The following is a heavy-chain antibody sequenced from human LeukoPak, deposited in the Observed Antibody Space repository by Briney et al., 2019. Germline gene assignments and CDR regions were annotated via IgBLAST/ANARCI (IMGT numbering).Heavy chain of an antibody. J-gene: IGHJ4*02. CDR3: ARIAAAGPFDH. CDR1: GFSVSSSY. D-gene: IGHD6-13*01. CDR2: IYGGGGGGIT. V-gene: IGHV3-53*01. Sequence: GGSLRLSCAASGFSVSSSYMSWVRQAPGKGLEWVSVIYGGGGGGITSYADSVKGRFTISRDNSKDTLYLQMHSLRAGRTAVYYCARIAAAGPFDHGGQGTLVTVAS.